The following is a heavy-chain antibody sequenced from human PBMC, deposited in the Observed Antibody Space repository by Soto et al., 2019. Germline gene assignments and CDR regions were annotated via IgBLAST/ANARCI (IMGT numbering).Heavy chain of an antibody. CDR1: GGTFSSYA. Sequence: QVQLVQSGAEVKKPGSSVKVSCKASGGTFSSYAISWVRQAPGQGLEWMGGIIPIFGTANYAQKFQGRVTITADEYTSTACRELSSLRSEDTAVYYCARGALTFGGVITNFDYWGQGTLVTVSS. CDR3: ARGALTFGGVITNFDY. J-gene: IGHJ4*02. V-gene: IGHV1-69*12. D-gene: IGHD3-16*02. CDR2: IIPIFGTA.